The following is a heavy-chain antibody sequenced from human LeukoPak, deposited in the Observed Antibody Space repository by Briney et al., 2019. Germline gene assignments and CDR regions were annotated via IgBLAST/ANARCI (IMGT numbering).Heavy chain of an antibody. V-gene: IGHV3-7*01. Sequence: GGSLRLSCAVSGFTFSDYWMTWVRQAPGKGLEWVANINQDGSEKYYVDSVEGRFTISRDSVKNSLYLQMTSVRADDTAMYYCVRDDYDFWSGYQRYFEFWGQGTLVTVSS. J-gene: IGHJ4*02. D-gene: IGHD3-3*01. CDR1: GFTFSDYW. CDR3: VRDDYDFWSGYQRYFEF. CDR2: INQDGSEK.